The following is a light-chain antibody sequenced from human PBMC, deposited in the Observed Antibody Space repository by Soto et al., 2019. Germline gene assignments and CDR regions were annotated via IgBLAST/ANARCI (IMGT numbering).Light chain of an antibody. CDR2: GNT. V-gene: IGLV1-40*01. J-gene: IGLJ1*01. CDR3: QAYDRSLTGV. CDR1: SSKLGAAFD. Sequence: VLTQPPSVSGAPGQRITISCTGNSSKLGAAFDVYWYQQLPGAAPKLLIYGNTNRPSGVPDRFAGSKSGTSASLAITGLQAEDEADYYCQAYDRSLTGVFGTGTKVTVL.